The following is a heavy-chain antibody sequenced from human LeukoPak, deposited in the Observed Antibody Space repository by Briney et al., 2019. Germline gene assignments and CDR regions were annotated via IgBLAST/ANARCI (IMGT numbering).Heavy chain of an antibody. J-gene: IGHJ4*02. CDR1: GFTFSSFG. CDR3: ARDDSSGYYYLFDY. CDR2: ISYDGSYK. Sequence: GGSLRLSCAASGFTFSSFGMHWVRQAPGKGLEWVAVISYDGSYKYYADSVKGRLTISRDNSKTTLYLQMNSLRDEDTAVYYCARDDSSGYYYLFDYWGQGTLVTVSS. D-gene: IGHD3-22*01. V-gene: IGHV3-30*03.